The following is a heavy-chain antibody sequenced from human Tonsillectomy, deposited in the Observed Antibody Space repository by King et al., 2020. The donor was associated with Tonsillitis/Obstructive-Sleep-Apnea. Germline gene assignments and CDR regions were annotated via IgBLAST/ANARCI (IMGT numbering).Heavy chain of an antibody. CDR1: GFTFRVYG. J-gene: IGHJ4*02. Sequence: VQLVESGGGLVQPGRSLRLSCAASGFTFRVYGMHWVRQAPGKGLEWVAVIWHDGSEKYYADSVKGRLSISRDNSKNTLYLQMNTLGAEDTAVYYCASRSGSYFDYWGQGTLVTVSS. D-gene: IGHD1-26*01. CDR3: ASRSGSYFDY. CDR2: IWHDGSEK. V-gene: IGHV3-33*01.